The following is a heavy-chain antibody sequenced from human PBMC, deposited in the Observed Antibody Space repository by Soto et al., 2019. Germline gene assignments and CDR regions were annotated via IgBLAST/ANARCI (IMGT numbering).Heavy chain of an antibody. Sequence: QVQLVQSGAEVKKPGSSVKVSCKASGGTFSTDSISWVRQAPGQGLEWRGGIIPMFGTANNAQKFQGRVTIPADESTSTAYMALSSLISDDTAVYFCAREIDGYYGMDVWGQGTTVTVAS. J-gene: IGHJ6*02. CDR1: GGTFSTDS. CDR3: AREIDGYYGMDV. CDR2: IIPMFGTA. V-gene: IGHV1-69*12.